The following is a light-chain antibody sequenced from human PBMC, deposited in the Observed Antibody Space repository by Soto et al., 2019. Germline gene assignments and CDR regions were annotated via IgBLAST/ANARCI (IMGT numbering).Light chain of an antibody. CDR2: EGS. V-gene: IGLV2-23*01. J-gene: IGLJ2*01. CDR3: CSYAGSITYVV. Sequence: QSALTQPASVSGSPGQSITISCTGTSSDVGSYNLVSWYQLHPGTAPKLMIYEGSKRPSGVSNRFSGSKSGNTASLTISGLQAEDEADYYCCSYAGSITYVVFGGGTKLTVL. CDR1: SSDVGSYNL.